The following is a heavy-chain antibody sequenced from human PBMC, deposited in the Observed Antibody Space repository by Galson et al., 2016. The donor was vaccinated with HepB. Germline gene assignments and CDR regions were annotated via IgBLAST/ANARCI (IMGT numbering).Heavy chain of an antibody. CDR3: AKGPSYCSSASCYYHWFDP. D-gene: IGHD2-2*01. J-gene: IGHJ5*02. CDR2: VYYSGST. Sequence: ETLSLTCAASGGSISSYYWSWIRQPPGKGLERIGYVYYSGSTKYNPSFKSRVTMSVDTSKNHFSLKLNSVTAADTAVYYCAKGPSYCSSASCYYHWFDPWGQGTLATVSS. CDR1: GGSISSYY. V-gene: IGHV4-59*01.